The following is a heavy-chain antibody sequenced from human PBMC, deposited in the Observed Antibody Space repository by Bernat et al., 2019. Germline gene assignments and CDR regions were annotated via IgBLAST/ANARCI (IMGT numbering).Heavy chain of an antibody. CDR1: GGSVNSYY. D-gene: IGHD6-13*01. CDR2: INFSGNT. V-gene: IGHV4-34*01. J-gene: IGHJ4*02. Sequence: QVHLQQWGGGLLKPSETLSLTCVVNGGSVNSYYWSWLRQTPGKGLEWIGQINFSGNTNYNPPLKSRVTIALDTSSNQLSLTVTSVTAADSAVYYCATNSSSWHPFDFWGQGARVTVSS. CDR3: ATNSSSWHPFDF.